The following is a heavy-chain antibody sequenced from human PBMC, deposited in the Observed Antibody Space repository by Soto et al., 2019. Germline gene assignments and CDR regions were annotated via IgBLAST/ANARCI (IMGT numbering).Heavy chain of an antibody. CDR1: GFTFSPFW. D-gene: IGHD6-19*01. J-gene: IGHJ4*02. CDR3: AGGSGWISDS. CDR2: IKDDGGDE. V-gene: IGHV3-7*05. Sequence: EVQLVESGGGLVQPGGSLRLSCVDSGFTFSPFWMSWVRQAPGKGLEWVAIIKDDGGDELYLEAVRGRFRISRDNAKKSLLLAMDSLRVEDTAVYYCAGGSGWISDSWGQGTLVTVSS.